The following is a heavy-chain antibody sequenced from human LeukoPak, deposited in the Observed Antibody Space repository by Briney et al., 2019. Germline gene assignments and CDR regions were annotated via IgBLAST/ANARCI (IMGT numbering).Heavy chain of an antibody. J-gene: IGHJ4*02. V-gene: IGHV3-64*01. CDR2: ISSNGGST. CDR1: GFTFSSYA. D-gene: IGHD5-18*01. Sequence: GGSLRLSCAASGFTFSSYAMHWVRQAPGKGLEYVSAISSNGGSTYYANSVKGRFTISRDNSKNTLYLQMGSLRAEDMAVYYCARDMDQNTAMGTFDYWGQGTLATVSS. CDR3: ARDMDQNTAMGTFDY.